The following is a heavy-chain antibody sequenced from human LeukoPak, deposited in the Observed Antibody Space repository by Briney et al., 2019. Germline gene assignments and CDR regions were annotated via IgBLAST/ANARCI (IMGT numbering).Heavy chain of an antibody. CDR2: IYYSGST. CDR1: GGSISSSSYY. CDR3: ASLYYYDSSGPPVGYFDY. Sequence: SETLSLTCTVSGGSISSSSYYWGWVRQPPGKGLEWIGSIYYSGSTYYNPSLKSRVTISVDTSKNQFSLKLSSVTAADTAVYYCASLYYYDSSGPPVGYFDYWGQGTLVTVSS. V-gene: IGHV4-39*01. D-gene: IGHD3-22*01. J-gene: IGHJ4*02.